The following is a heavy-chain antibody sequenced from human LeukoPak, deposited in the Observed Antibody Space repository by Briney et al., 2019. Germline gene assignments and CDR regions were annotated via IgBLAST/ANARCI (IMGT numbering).Heavy chain of an antibody. J-gene: IGHJ6*03. CDR1: GFTFSSYA. CDR2: ISGSGGST. D-gene: IGHD5-18*01. CDR3: ARVSWGTAMDKYYYYYYMDV. Sequence: GGSLRLSCAASGFTFSSYAMSWVRQAPGKGLEWVSAISGSGGSTYDADSVKGRFTISRDNSKNTLYLQMNSLRAEDTAVYYCARVSWGTAMDKYYYYYYMDVWGKGTTVTVSS. V-gene: IGHV3-23*01.